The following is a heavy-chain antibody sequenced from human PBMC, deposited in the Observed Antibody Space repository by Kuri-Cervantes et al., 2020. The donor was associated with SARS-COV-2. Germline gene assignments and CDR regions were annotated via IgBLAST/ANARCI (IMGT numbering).Heavy chain of an antibody. J-gene: IGHJ4*02. CDR2: INHSGST. CDR3: ARGREIWGIVVVPAAPFDY. CDR1: GGSFSGYY. D-gene: IGHD2-2*01. Sequence: SQTLSLTCAVYGGSFSGYYWSWIRQPPGKGLEWIGEINHSGSTNYNPSLKSRVTISVDTSKNQFSLKLSSVTAAGTAVYYCARGREIWGIVVVPAAPFDYWGQGTLVTVSS. V-gene: IGHV4-34*01.